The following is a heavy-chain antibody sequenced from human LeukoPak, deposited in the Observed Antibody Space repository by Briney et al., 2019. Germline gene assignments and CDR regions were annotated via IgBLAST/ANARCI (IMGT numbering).Heavy chain of an antibody. D-gene: IGHD5-18*01. V-gene: IGHV1-69*13. J-gene: IGHJ6*02. Sequence: SVNVSCKASGGTFSSYAISWVRQAPGQGLEWMGGIIPIFGTANYAQKFQGRVTITADGSTSTAYMELSSLRSEDTAVYYCARAASGYSYGYLFSVQEAYYGMDVWGQGTTVTVSS. CDR1: GGTFSSYA. CDR3: ARAASGYSYGYLFSVQEAYYGMDV. CDR2: IIPIFGTA.